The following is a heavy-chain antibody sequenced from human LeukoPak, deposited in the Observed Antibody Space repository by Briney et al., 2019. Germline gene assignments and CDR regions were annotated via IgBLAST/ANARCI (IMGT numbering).Heavy chain of an antibody. CDR1: GGTFSSYA. CDR2: IIPIFGTA. D-gene: IGHD6-13*01. J-gene: IGHJ4*02. V-gene: IGHV1-69*13. Sequence: ASAKVSCKASGGTFSSYAISWVRQAPGQGLEWMGGIIPIFGTANYAQKFQGRVTITADESTSTAYMELSSLRSEDTAVYYCATEIHRGSGIAAVWGQGTLVTVSS. CDR3: ATEIHRGSGIAAV.